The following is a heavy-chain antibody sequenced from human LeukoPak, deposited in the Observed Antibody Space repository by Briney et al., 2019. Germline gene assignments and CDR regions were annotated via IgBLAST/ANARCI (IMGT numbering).Heavy chain of an antibody. D-gene: IGHD3-3*01. V-gene: IGHV4-34*01. CDR3: ARDPVFGVGGWFDP. CDR2: INHSGST. CDR1: GGSFSGYY. J-gene: IGHJ5*02. Sequence: SETLSLTCAVYGGSFSGYYWSWIRQPPGKGLEWIREINHSGSTNYNPSLKSRVTMSVDTSKNQFSLKLSSVTAADTAVYYCARDPVFGVGGWFDPWGQGTLVTVSS.